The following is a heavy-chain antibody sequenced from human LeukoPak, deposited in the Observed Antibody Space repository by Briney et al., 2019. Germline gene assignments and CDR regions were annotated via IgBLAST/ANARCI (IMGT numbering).Heavy chain of an antibody. J-gene: IGHJ4*02. V-gene: IGHV1-69*05. Sequence: SVKVSCKASGGTFSSYAISWVRQAPGQGLEWMGGIIPIFGTANYAQKFQGRVTTTTDESTSTAYMELSSLRSEDTAVYYCARDLGFGATMVRGVMKYYFDYWGQGTLVTVSS. CDR1: GGTFSSYA. CDR2: IIPIFGTA. D-gene: IGHD3-10*01. CDR3: ARDLGFGATMVRGVMKYYFDY.